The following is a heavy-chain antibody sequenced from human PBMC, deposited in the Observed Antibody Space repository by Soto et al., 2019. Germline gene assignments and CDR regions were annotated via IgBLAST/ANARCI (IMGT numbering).Heavy chain of an antibody. CDR2: IGGRGGGT. J-gene: IGHJ4*01. CDR1: GFTCSSKG. V-gene: IGHV3-23*01. Sequence: EVQLLESGGGLVQPGGSLRLSCAASGFTCSSKGLGWVRQTPGGGLECVSAIGGRGGGTFYADAVRGRFTISRDDPMHTLLLEKSSLTAEDTAVYYYVKTGPNYFDSWGQGTLVTVSS. CDR3: VKTGPNYFDS.